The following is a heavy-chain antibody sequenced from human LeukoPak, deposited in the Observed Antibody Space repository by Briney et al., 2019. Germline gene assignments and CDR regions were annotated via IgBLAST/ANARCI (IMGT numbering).Heavy chain of an antibody. CDR3: ARVKYPGPLLDY. CDR2: INPNSGGT. D-gene: IGHD2/OR15-2a*01. Sequence: GASVKVSCKASGYTFTGYYMHWVRQAPGQGLEWMGWINPNSGGTKYAQKFQGRVTMTRDTSISTAYMELSRLRSDDTAVYYCARVKYPGPLLDYWGQGTLVTVSS. J-gene: IGHJ4*02. V-gene: IGHV1-2*02. CDR1: GYTFTGYY.